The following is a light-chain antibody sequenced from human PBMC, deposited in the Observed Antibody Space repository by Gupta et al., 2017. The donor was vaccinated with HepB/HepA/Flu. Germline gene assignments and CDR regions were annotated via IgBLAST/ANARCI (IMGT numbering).Light chain of an antibody. CDR3: QQRSNWPPT. CDR2: DAS. J-gene: IGKJ3*01. V-gene: IGKV3-11*01. CDR1: QNIGYY. Sequence: EVVLTQSPATLSLSPGERATLSCRASQNIGYYLAWYQQKPGQAIRLLIYDASNRATGIRARFSGSGSGTDFTLTISSLEPEDFAVYYCQQRSNWPPTFGPGTKVEIK.